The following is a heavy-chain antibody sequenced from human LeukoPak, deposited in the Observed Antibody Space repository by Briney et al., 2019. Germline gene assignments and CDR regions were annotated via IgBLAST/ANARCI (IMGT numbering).Heavy chain of an antibody. CDR3: AKAVVTTLTEDAYFDY. J-gene: IGHJ4*02. CDR2: ISSSGSTI. Sequence: GGSLRLSCAASGFTFSDYYMSWIRQAPGKGLEWVSYISSSGSTIYYADSVKGRFTISRDNAKNSLYLQMNSLRAEDTAVYYCAKAVVTTLTEDAYFDYWGQGTLVTVSS. V-gene: IGHV3-11*01. D-gene: IGHD2-21*02. CDR1: GFTFSDYY.